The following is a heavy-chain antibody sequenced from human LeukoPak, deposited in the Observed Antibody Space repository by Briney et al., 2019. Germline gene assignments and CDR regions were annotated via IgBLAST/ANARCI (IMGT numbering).Heavy chain of an antibody. D-gene: IGHD2-2*01. CDR3: ARFGYCSSTSCPS. Sequence: SETLSLTCAVYGGSFSGYYWSGIRQPPGKGLEWIGEINHSGSTNYNPSLKSRVTISVDTSKNQFSLKLSSVTAADTAVYYCARFGYCSSTSCPSWGQGTLVTVSS. CDR1: GGSFSGYY. V-gene: IGHV4-34*01. J-gene: IGHJ5*02. CDR2: INHSGST.